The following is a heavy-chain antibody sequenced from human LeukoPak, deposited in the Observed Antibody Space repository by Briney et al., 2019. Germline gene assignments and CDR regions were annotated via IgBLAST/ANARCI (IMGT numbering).Heavy chain of an antibody. CDR3: VRFLEGNWFDP. D-gene: IGHD3-3*01. Sequence: SETLSLTCTVSGGSISSSSYYWGWIRQPPGKGLEWIGSIYYSGSTYYNPSLKSRVTISVDTSKNQFSLKLSSVTAADTAVYYCVRFLEGNWFDPWGQGTLVTVSS. V-gene: IGHV4-39*01. CDR2: IYYSGST. J-gene: IGHJ5*02. CDR1: GGSISSSSYY.